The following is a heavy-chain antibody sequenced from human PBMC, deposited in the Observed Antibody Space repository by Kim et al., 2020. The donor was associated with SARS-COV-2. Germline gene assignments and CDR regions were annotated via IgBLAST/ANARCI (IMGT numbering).Heavy chain of an antibody. CDR3: VKDPTLFGVGQDY. J-gene: IGHJ4*02. CDR1: GFTFSSYA. Sequence: GGSLRLSCAASGFTFSSYAMSWVRQAPGKGLEWVSAISGSGGSTYYAGSVKGRFTISRDNSKNTLYLQMNSLRTEDTAIYYCVKDPTLFGVGQDYWGQGTLVTVSS. V-gene: IGHV3-23*01. D-gene: IGHD3-3*01. CDR2: ISGSGGST.